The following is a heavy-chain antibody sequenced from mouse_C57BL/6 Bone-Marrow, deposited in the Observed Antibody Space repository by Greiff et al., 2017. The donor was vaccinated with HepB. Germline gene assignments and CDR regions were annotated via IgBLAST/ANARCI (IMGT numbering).Heavy chain of an antibody. CDR1: GFTFSDYG. J-gene: IGHJ2*01. CDR3: ARDYYGYYFDY. Sequence: EVKLVESGGGLVKPGGSLKLSCAASGFTFSDYGMHWVRQAPEKGLEWVAYISSGSSTIYYADTVKGRFTISRDNAKNTRFLQMTSLRSEDTAMYYCARDYYGYYFDYWGQGTTLTVSS. V-gene: IGHV5-17*01. CDR2: ISSGSSTI. D-gene: IGHD1-1*01.